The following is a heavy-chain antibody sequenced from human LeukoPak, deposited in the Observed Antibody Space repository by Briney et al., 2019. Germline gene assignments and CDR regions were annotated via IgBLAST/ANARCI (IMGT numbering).Heavy chain of an antibody. V-gene: IGHV3-21*01. CDR2: ISSSSTYI. J-gene: IGHJ4*02. CDR3: ARFSSIAAAFDY. CDR1: GFTFSSYT. Sequence: GGSLRLSCAASGFTFSSYTMNGVRQARGKGLEGVSSISSSSTYINYADSVKGRFTISRDNAKNSLYLQMNSLRAEDTAVYYCARFSSIAAAFDYWGLGTLVTVSS. D-gene: IGHD6-13*01.